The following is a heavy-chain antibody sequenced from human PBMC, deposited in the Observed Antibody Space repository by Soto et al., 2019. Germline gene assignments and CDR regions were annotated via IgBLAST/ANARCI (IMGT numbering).Heavy chain of an antibody. CDR3: TTDSMLLYYYDSSGYYGDY. CDR2: IKSKTDGGTT. J-gene: IGHJ4*02. D-gene: IGHD3-22*01. Sequence: GGSLRLSCAASGFTFSNAWMYWVRQAPGKGLEWVGRIKSKTDGGTTDYAAPVKGRFTISRDDSKNTLYLQMNSLKTEDTAVYYCTTDSMLLYYYDSSGYYGDYWGQGTLVTVSS. CDR1: GFTFSNAW. V-gene: IGHV3-15*07.